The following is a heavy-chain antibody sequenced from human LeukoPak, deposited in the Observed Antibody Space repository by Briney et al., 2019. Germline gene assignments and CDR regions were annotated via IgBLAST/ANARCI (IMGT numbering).Heavy chain of an antibody. D-gene: IGHD2-15*01. Sequence: SETLSLTCTDSGGSISSYYWSWIRQPPGKGLEWIGYLYYSGSTNYNPSLKSRVTISVDTSKNQFSLKLSSVTAADTAVYYCARTNRCSGGSCHPRENWFDPWGQGTLVTVSS. V-gene: IGHV4-59*01. J-gene: IGHJ5*02. CDR2: LYYSGST. CDR1: GGSISSYY. CDR3: ARTNRCSGGSCHPRENWFDP.